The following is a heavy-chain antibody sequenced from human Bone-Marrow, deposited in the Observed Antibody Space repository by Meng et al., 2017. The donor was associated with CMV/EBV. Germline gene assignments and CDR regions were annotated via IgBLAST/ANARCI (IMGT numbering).Heavy chain of an antibody. CDR1: GYTFTGYY. J-gene: IGHJ4*02. CDR2: INPNSGAT. CDR3: ARLYSDYLKIDY. V-gene: IGHV1-2*02. Sequence: ASVKVSCKASGYTFTGYYTHWVRQDPGQGLEWMGWINPNSGATNYAQKFQGRVTLTRDTSIGTAYMELSGLRSDDTAVYYCARLYSDYLKIDYWGQGTLVTVSS. D-gene: IGHD4-11*01.